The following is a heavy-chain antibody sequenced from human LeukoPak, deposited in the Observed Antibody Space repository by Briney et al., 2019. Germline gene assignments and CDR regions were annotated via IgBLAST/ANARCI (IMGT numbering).Heavy chain of an antibody. CDR1: GGSISSGGYY. Sequence: SQTLSLTCTVSGGSISSGGYYWSWIRQHPGKGLEGIGYIYYSGSTYYNPSLKSRVTISVDTYKNQFSQKLSSVTAEDTAVYCCKRVWYTDPSYYFDYWGQGTLVTVSS. J-gene: IGHJ4*02. CDR2: IYYSGST. D-gene: IGHD1-1*01. V-gene: IGHV4-31*03. CDR3: KRVWYTDPSYYFDY.